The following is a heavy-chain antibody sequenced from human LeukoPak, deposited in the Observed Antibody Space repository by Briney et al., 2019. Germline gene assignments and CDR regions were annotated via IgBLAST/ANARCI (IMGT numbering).Heavy chain of an antibody. CDR1: GFTFSDYY. Sequence: GGSLRLFCAASGFTFSDYYMSWIRQAPGKGLEWVSYISSSGSTIYYADSVKGRFTISRDNAKNSLYLQMNSLRAEDTAVYYCASPDMVQGVIYYWGQGTLVTVSS. D-gene: IGHD3-10*01. V-gene: IGHV3-11*01. J-gene: IGHJ4*02. CDR2: ISSSGSTI. CDR3: ASPDMVQGVIYY.